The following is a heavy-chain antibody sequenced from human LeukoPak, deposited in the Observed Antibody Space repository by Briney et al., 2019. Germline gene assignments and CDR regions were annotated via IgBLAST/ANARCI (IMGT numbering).Heavy chain of an antibody. V-gene: IGHV4-59*08. J-gene: IGHJ4*02. Sequence: PSETLSLTCTVPGGSISSYYWSWIRQPPGKGLEWIGYIYYSGSTNYNPSLKSRVTMSVDTSKNQFSLKLSSVTAADTAVYYCARHVWLQPFDYWGQGTLVTVSS. CDR3: ARHVWLQPFDY. CDR2: IYYSGST. CDR1: GGSISSYY. D-gene: IGHD3-9*01.